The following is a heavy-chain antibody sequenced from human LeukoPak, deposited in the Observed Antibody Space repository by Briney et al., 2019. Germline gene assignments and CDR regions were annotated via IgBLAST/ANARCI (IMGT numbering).Heavy chain of an antibody. V-gene: IGHV1-46*01. D-gene: IGHD7-27*01. CDR3: ATGAFDY. CDR2: LNPSEKST. Sequence: SSVNISFKASGYSFTSYYRHWVRQAPGHGLEWVGILNPSEKSTAYAKMSQGRVTITMDTSTSVVYLELTSPTPADTAVYYCATGAFDYWGQGTRVTVSS. J-gene: IGHJ4*02. CDR1: GYSFTSYY.